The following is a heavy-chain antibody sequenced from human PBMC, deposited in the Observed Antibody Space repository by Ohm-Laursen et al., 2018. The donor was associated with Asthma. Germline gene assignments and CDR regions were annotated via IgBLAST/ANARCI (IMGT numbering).Heavy chain of an antibody. CDR2: IWYDGSNK. Sequence: SLRLSCAASGFTFSDYYMSWIRQAPGKGLEWVAVIWYDGSNKYYADSVKGRFTISRDNSKNTLYLQMNSLRPDDTAVCYCARDVMEWYLPAFDFWGQGTLVTVSS. J-gene: IGHJ4*02. CDR1: GFTFSDYY. V-gene: IGHV3-33*08. D-gene: IGHD3-3*01. CDR3: ARDVMEWYLPAFDF.